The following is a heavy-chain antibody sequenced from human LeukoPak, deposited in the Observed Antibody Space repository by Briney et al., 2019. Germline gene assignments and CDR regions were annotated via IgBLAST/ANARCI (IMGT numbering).Heavy chain of an antibody. J-gene: IGHJ6*02. D-gene: IGHD6-19*01. CDR1: GGSISSYY. V-gene: IGHV4-59*01. CDR3: ARGRESSGWYWDYYYGMDV. Sequence: LETLSLTCTVSGGSISSYYWSWIRQPPGKGLEWIGYIYYSGSTNYNPSLKSRVTISVDTSKNQFSLKLSSVTAADTAVYYCARGRESSGWYWDYYYGMDVWGQGTTVTVSS. CDR2: IYYSGST.